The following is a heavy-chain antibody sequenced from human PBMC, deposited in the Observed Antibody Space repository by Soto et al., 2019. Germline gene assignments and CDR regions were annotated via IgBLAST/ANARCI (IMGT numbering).Heavy chain of an antibody. V-gene: IGHV4-4*02. J-gene: IGHJ4*02. CDR2: ISHSGSV. CDR1: GGSISSNYF. D-gene: IGHD6-19*01. CDR3: ARSFGWYAIDY. Sequence: QVLLQESGPGLVQPSGTLSLSCAVSGGSISSNYFWGWVRQPPGKGLEWVGDISHSGSVNYNPSLKSRVTISIDKSKNQFSLKLNSVTAADTAVYYCARSFGWYAIDYWCQGTLVIVSS.